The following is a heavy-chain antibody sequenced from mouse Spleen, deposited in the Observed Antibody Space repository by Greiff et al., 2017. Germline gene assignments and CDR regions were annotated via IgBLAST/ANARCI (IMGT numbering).Heavy chain of an antibody. J-gene: IGHJ2*01. CDR3: TRRIYGRGYFDY. D-gene: IGHD2-1*01. V-gene: IGHV1-69*02. Sequence: VQLQQPGAELVRPGASVKLSCKASGYTFTSYWINWVKQRPGQGLEWIGNIYPSDSYTNYNQKFKDKATLTVDKSSSTAYMQLSSPTSEDSAVYYCTRRIYGRGYFDYWGQGTTLTVSS. CDR2: IYPSDSYT. CDR1: GYTFTSYW.